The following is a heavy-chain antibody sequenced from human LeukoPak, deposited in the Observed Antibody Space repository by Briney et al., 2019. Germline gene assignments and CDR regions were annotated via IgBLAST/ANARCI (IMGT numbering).Heavy chain of an antibody. Sequence: QPGGSLRLSCAASGFTFSIYSMNWVRQAPGKGLEWVSYISSSSSTIYYADSVRGRFTISRDNAKNSLYLQMNSLRGEDTAVYYCARKTGGSLDIWGQGTMVTVSS. CDR3: ARKTGGSLDI. CDR2: ISSSSSTI. D-gene: IGHD7-27*01. CDR1: GFTFSIYS. V-gene: IGHV3-48*01. J-gene: IGHJ3*02.